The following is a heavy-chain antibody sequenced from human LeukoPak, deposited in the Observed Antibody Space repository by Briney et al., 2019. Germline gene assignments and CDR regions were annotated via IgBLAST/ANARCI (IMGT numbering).Heavy chain of an antibody. D-gene: IGHD1-26*01. CDR2: ISGSGEGT. CDR3: ARSGGGMGSTWLSYFDL. J-gene: IGHJ2*01. CDR1: GFTFSNFA. V-gene: IGHV3-23*01. Sequence: GGSLRLSCVASGFTFSNFAMNWVRQAPGKGLEWVASISGSGEGTSYADSVKGRFTISRDNSKNTVFLQMTGLRVEDMALFYCARSGGGMGSTWLSYFDLWGRGALVTVSS.